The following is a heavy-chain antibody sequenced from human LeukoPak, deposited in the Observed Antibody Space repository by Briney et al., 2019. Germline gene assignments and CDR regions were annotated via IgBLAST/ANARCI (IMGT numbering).Heavy chain of an antibody. V-gene: IGHV1-69*05. CDR1: GGTFSSYA. Sequence: ASVKVSCKASGGTFSSYAISWVRQAPGQGLEWMGRIIPIFGTANYAQKFQGRVTITTDESTSTAYMELSSLRSEDTAVYYCARSYGSGTLDCYYYYMDVWGKGTTVTVSS. J-gene: IGHJ6*03. CDR2: IIPIFGTA. D-gene: IGHD3-10*01. CDR3: ARSYGSGTLDCYYYYMDV.